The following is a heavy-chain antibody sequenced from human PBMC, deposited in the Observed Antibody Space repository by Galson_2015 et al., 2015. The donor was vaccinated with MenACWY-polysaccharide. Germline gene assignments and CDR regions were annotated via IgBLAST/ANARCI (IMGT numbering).Heavy chain of an antibody. J-gene: IGHJ6*02. CDR2: IKKDGSEK. V-gene: IGHV3-7*01. CDR1: GFTFSNYW. CDR3: ARGHYGMVV. Sequence: SLRLSCAASGFTFSNYWMTWVRQAPGKGLEWVANIKKDGSEKHYVDSVKGRFTISRDNALYLQMNSLRAEDTAVYFCARGHYGMVVWGQGTTVTVSS.